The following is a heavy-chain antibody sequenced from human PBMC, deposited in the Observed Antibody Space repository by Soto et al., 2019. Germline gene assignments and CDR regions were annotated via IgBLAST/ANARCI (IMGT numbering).Heavy chain of an antibody. CDR1: GFTFSSYW. CDR2: IKQDGSEK. J-gene: IGHJ4*02. CDR3: ARGPVPTYYDFWSGYYSGYYFDY. V-gene: IGHV3-7*01. Sequence: EVQLVESGGGLVQPGGSLRLSCAASGFTFSSYWMSWVRQAPGKGLEWVANIKQDGSEKYYVDAVKGRVTISRDNAKNSLYLQMNSLRAEDTAVYYCARGPVPTYYDFWSGYYSGYYFDYWGQGTLVTVSS. D-gene: IGHD3-3*01.